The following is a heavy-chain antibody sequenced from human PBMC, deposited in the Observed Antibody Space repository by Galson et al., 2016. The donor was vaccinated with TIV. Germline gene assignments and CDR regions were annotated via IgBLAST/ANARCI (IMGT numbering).Heavy chain of an antibody. CDR1: GFTVSNYA. D-gene: IGHD3-22*01. J-gene: IGHJ3*02. Sequence: SLRLSCAASGFTVSNYAMDWVRQAPGKGLEWVSSISSAGSFIYFADSLKGRFTISRDNAKKSLFLQMNSLRAEDTAVYYCARQGTYYYDSSDFFGAFDIWGQGTMVTVSS. CDR3: ARQGTYYYDSSDFFGAFDI. CDR2: ISSAGSFI. V-gene: IGHV3-21*01.